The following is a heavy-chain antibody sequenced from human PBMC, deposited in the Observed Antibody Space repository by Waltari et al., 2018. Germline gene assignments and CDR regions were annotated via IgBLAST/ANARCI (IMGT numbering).Heavy chain of an antibody. V-gene: IGHV4-38-2*01. CDR1: GYSISSGYY. CDR3: ARSKGYYDSSGWVY. J-gene: IGHJ4*02. CDR2: SYHSGSP. D-gene: IGHD3-22*01. Sequence: QVQLQESGPGLVKPSETLSLTCAVSGYSISSGYYWGWIRQPPGKGLEWIGSSYHSGSPYYNPSLESRGTISVDTSKNQFSLKLRSVTAADTAVYYCARSKGYYDSSGWVYWGQGTLVTVSS.